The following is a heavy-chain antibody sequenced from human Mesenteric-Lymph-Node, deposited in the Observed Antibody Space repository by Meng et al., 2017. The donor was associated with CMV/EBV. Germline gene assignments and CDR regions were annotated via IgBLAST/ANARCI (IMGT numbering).Heavy chain of an antibody. CDR2: IKQDGSEK. J-gene: IGHJ4*02. V-gene: IGHV3-7*01. CDR3: ARDWEYYDNTGYPVDY. D-gene: IGHD3-22*01. Sequence: GESLKISCAASGFTFSSYWMSWVRQAPGKGLEWVANIKQDGSEKYYVDSVKGRFTTSRDNSKNTLYLQMNSLRAEDTAMYFCARDWEYYDNTGYPVDYWGQGTLVTVSS. CDR1: GFTFSSYW.